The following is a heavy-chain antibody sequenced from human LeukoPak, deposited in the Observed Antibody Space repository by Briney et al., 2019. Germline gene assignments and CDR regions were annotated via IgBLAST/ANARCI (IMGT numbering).Heavy chain of an antibody. CDR1: GGSINSYY. Sequence: SETLSLTCTVSGGSINSYYWSWIRQPPGKGPEWIGYIHYSGSTKYDPSLKSRVTISVDTSKNQFSLKLNSVTTADTAVYYCARHARHASCGNDCFSRAFDIWGQGAMVIVSS. J-gene: IGHJ3*02. CDR3: ARHARHASCGNDCFSRAFDI. V-gene: IGHV4-59*01. CDR2: IHYSGST. D-gene: IGHD2-21*02.